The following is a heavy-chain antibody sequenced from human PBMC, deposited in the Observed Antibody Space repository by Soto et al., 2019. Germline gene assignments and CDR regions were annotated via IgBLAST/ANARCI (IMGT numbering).Heavy chain of an antibody. V-gene: IGHV3-30*18. CDR2: ISYDGNKK. J-gene: IGHJ4*02. CDR3: AKDPDGDYGSL. CDR1: GFTFSNDG. Sequence: QVQLVESGGGVVQPGRALRLSCVASGFTFSNDGMHWVRQAPGKGLEWVAVISYDGNKKYYAGPVKGRFTLSRDNSKNTVYLQMNSLRVEDTAVYFCAKDPDGDYGSLWGQGTLVTVSS. D-gene: IGHD4-17*01.